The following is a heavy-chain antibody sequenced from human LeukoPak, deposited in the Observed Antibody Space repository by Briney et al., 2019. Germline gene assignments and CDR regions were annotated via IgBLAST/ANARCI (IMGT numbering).Heavy chain of an antibody. D-gene: IGHD5-12*01. CDR2: ISAYNGNT. V-gene: IGHV1-18*01. J-gene: IGHJ4*02. CDR1: GYTFTSYG. Sequence: VASVKVSCKASGYTFTSYGISWVRQAPGQGLEWMGWISAYNGNTNYAQKLQGRVTMTTDTSTSTAYMELRSLRSDDTAVYYCARGLDADSGYDSTYYFDYWGQGTLVTVSS. CDR3: ARGLDADSGYDSTYYFDY.